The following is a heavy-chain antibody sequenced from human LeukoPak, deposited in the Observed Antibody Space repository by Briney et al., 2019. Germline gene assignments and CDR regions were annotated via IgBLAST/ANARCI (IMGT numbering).Heavy chain of an antibody. V-gene: IGHV4-30-4*01. CDR2: IYYSGST. J-gene: IGHJ4*02. D-gene: IGHD3-22*01. CDR3: ARGRPMIVVVTPSGYFDY. CDR1: GGSISSGDYY. Sequence: SGTLSLTCTVSGGSISSGDYYWSWIRQPPGKGLEWIGYIYYSGSTYYNPSLKSRVTISVDTSKNQFSLKLSSVTAADTAVYYCARGRPMIVVVTPSGYFDYWGQGTLVTVSS.